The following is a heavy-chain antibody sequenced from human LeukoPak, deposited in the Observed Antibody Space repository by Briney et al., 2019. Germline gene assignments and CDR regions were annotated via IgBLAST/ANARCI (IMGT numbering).Heavy chain of an antibody. CDR1: GGFFSGYY. CDR3: ATAYYHDAFDI. J-gene: IGHJ3*02. D-gene: IGHD1-26*01. CDR2: INHSGST. Sequence: ASETLSLTCAVYGGFFSGYYWSWIRQPPGKGLEWIGEINHSGSTNYNPSLKSRVTISVDTSKNQFSLKLSSVTAADTAVYYCATAYYHDAFDIWGQGTMVTVSS. V-gene: IGHV4-34*01.